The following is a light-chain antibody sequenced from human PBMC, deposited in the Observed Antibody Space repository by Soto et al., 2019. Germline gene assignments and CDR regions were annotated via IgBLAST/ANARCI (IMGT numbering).Light chain of an antibody. CDR3: LQHNTSPWT. J-gene: IGKJ1*01. Sequence: DVQMTQSPSSLSASVGDIVTITCRASQDIRFNLGWFQQKPGEGPKRLIYSSSDLQSGVPSRFSANSSGTEFTLIINGLQPEDSASYFCLQHNTSPWTFGLGTKV. CDR2: SSS. V-gene: IGKV1-17*01. CDR1: QDIRFN.